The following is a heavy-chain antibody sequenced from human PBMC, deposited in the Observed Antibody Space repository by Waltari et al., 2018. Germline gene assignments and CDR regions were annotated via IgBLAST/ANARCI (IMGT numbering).Heavy chain of an antibody. J-gene: IGHJ3*02. D-gene: IGHD2-21*01. V-gene: IGHV4-59*01. CDR2: MYFSGTK. CDR1: GDFIRSTF. Sequence: VQLQESGPGLVKPSETLSLRCNVSGDFIRSTFWSWTRQAPGKGLEWIGHMYFSGTKDYNPSLKSRVAISIDTSKNHFSLNLRSVTAADTAIYYCARLPRGSVIIRAFDIWGQGTQVTVSS. CDR3: ARLPRGSVIIRAFDI.